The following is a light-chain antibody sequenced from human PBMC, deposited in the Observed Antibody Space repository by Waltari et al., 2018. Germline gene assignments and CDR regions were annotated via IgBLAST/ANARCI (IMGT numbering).Light chain of an antibody. CDR3: AAWDDSLSGWV. J-gene: IGLJ3*02. CDR1: SANIGSNY. CDR2: RNN. Sequence: QSVLTQPPSVSVTPGQRVTISCSGSSANIGSNYVHWYQHLPGTAPKLLNYRNNPQPAEVPDRFSGSKSGTSSCLAISGRRSEDEADYYCAAWDDSLSGWVFGGGPKLTVL. V-gene: IGLV1-47*01.